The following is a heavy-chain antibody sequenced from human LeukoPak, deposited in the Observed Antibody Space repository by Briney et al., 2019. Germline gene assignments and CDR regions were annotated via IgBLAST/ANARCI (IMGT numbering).Heavy chain of an antibody. V-gene: IGHV3-74*01. CDR3: AKDYYGSGSYDKFDY. CDR1: GFTFSSYW. D-gene: IGHD3-10*01. Sequence: GGSLRLSCAASGFTFSSYWMHWVRQAPGKGLGWVSRIISDGSRTNYADSVKGRFTISRDNSKNTLYLQMNSLRAEDTAVYYCAKDYYGSGSYDKFDYWGQGTLVTVSS. CDR2: IISDGSRT. J-gene: IGHJ4*02.